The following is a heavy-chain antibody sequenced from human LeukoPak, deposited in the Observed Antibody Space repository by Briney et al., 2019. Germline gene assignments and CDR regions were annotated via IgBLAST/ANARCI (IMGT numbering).Heavy chain of an antibody. J-gene: IGHJ6*02. D-gene: IGHD2-15*01. CDR3: AKGVVAATNAAYYGMDV. CDR1: GFTFSNYG. Sequence: GSLRLSCAASGFTFSNYGIHWVRQAPGKGLEWVAVISYDESDKYYADSVKGRFTISRDNSKNTLYLQMNSLRPEDTAVYYCAKGVVAATNAAYYGMDVWGQGTTVTVSS. CDR2: ISYDESDK. V-gene: IGHV3-30*18.